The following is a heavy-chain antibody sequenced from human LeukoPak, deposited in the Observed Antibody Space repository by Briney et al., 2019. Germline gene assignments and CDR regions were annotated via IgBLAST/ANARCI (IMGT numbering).Heavy chain of an antibody. D-gene: IGHD3-10*02. V-gene: IGHV3-11*01. Sequence: PGGSLTLSCTASGFTLSDSYMSWIRRAPGKGLEWISYIDISGYSIHYADSVRGRFTISRDNAKNSMYLQMNSLRVEDTAVYYCARTFCSGSGCSGGRFASWGQGTVVTVSS. J-gene: IGHJ4*02. CDR2: IDISGYSI. CDR1: GFTLSDSY. CDR3: ARTFCSGSGCSGGRFAS.